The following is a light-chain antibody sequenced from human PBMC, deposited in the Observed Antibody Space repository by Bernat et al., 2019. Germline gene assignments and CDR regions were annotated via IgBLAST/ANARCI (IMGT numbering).Light chain of an antibody. CDR2: GAS. Sequence: EIVLTQSPATLSVSPGERVTLSCRASQGVNSNLAWYQQRSGQAPRLLIYGASTRVAGVPARFSGSGSGTDFTLTVTSLQSEDFVLYYCQQYNNWPITFGQGTRLDIK. CDR3: QQYNNWPIT. V-gene: IGKV3-15*01. CDR1: QGVNSN. J-gene: IGKJ5*01.